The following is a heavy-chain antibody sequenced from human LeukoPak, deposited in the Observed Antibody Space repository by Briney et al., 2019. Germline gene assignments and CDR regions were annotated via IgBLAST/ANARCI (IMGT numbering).Heavy chain of an antibody. CDR3: ARGSAWYFVY. CDR2: IYHSGST. V-gene: IGHV4-61*01. CDR1: GDSVSSGSSY. Sequence: PSETLSLTCTVSGDSVSSGSSYWSWIRQPPGEGLQWLGYIYHSGSTNYNPSLKSRVTISVGTSKNQFSLKLSSVTTADTAVYYCARGSAWYFVYWGQGTLVTVSS. D-gene: IGHD6-19*01. J-gene: IGHJ4*02.